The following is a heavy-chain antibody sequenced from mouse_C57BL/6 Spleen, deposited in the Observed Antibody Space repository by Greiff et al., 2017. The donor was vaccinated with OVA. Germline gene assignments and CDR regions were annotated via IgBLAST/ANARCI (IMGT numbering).Heavy chain of an antibody. J-gene: IGHJ2*01. CDR2: IDPENGDT. CDR1: GFNIKDDY. D-gene: IGHD2-14*01. V-gene: IGHV14-4*01. Sequence: EVQGVESGAELVRPGASVKLSCTASGFNIKDDYMHWVKQRPEQGLEWIGWIDPENGDTEYASKFQGKATITADTSSNTAYLQLSSLTSEDTAVYYCTRYRVPGDYWGQGTTLTVSS. CDR3: TRYRVPGDY.